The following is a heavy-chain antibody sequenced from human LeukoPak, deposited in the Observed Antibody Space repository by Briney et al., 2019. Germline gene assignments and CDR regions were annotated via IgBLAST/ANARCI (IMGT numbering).Heavy chain of an antibody. D-gene: IGHD6-13*01. CDR3: ARDSSSWVSEYFQH. CDR1: GFTFSSYA. V-gene: IGHV3-30-3*01. Sequence: GGSLRPSCAASGFTFSSYAMHWVRQAPGKGLEWVAVISYDGSNKYYADSVKGRFTISRDNSKNTLYLQMNSLRAEDTAVYYCARDSSSWVSEYFQHWGQGTLVTVSS. J-gene: IGHJ1*01. CDR2: ISYDGSNK.